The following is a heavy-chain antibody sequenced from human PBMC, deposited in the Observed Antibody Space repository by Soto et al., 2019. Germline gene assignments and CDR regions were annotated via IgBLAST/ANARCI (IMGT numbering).Heavy chain of an antibody. CDR1: GFTFSSYG. Sequence: PGGSLRLSCAASGFTFSSYGMHWVRQAPGKGLEWVAVISYDGSNKYYADSVKGRFTISRDNSKNTLYLQMNSLRAEDTAVYYCAKDPALSSWVFDYWGQGTLVTVSS. CDR3: AKDPALSSWVFDY. J-gene: IGHJ4*02. CDR2: ISYDGSNK. D-gene: IGHD3-16*01. V-gene: IGHV3-30*18.